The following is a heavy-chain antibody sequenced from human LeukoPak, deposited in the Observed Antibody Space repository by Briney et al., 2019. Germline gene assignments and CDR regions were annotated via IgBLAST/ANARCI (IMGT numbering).Heavy chain of an antibody. Sequence: PSETLSLTCTVSGDSVSNDKYYWGWLRQPPGKGLEWIGSIYYSGSTYCNPSLNSRVTISVDTSKNQFSLKLSSVTAADTAVYYCARLGWWDSWGQGTLVTVSS. CDR3: ARLGWWDS. CDR1: GDSVSNDKYY. D-gene: IGHD2-15*01. V-gene: IGHV4-39*01. J-gene: IGHJ4*02. CDR2: IYYSGST.